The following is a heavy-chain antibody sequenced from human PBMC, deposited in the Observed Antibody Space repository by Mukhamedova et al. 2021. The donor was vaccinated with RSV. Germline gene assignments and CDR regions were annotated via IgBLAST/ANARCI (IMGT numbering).Heavy chain of an antibody. J-gene: IGHJ4*02. V-gene: IGHV3-48*03. D-gene: IGHD5-18*01. CDR2: ISSSGSTI. CDR3: ARDTGYSDGPDY. Sequence: GLCWVSYISSSGSTIYYADSVKGRFTISRDNAKNSLYLQMNSLRAEDTAVYYCARDTGYSDGPDYWGQGTLV.